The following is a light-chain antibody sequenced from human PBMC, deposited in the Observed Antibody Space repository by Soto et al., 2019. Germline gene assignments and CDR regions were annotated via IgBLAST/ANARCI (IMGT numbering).Light chain of an antibody. V-gene: IGKV1-8*01. J-gene: IGKJ3*01. CDR3: QQYYSYPLA. CDR2: AAS. Sequence: AIRMTQSPSSLSASTGDRVTITCRASQGISSYLAWYQQKPGKAPKLLIYAASTLQSGVPSRFSASGSGTYFTLTMGSLQSEDFATYYCQQYYSYPLAFGPGAKVDIK. CDR1: QGISSY.